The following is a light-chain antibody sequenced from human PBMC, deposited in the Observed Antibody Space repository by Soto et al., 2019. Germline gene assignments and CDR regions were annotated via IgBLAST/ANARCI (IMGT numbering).Light chain of an antibody. J-gene: IGLJ1*01. V-gene: IGLV1-40*01. CDR3: QSYDSSRSGDV. CDR2: GNS. CDR1: SSNIGAGYD. Sequence: QSVLTQPPSVSGAPGQRVTISCTGSSSNIGAGYDVHWYQQLPGTAPKLLIYGNSNRPSGVPDRFSGSKSGTSASLAITGVQAEDEADYYCQSYDSSRSGDVFGTGTKLTVL.